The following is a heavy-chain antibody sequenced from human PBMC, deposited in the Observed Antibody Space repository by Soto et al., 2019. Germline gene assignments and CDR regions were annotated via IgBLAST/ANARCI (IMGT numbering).Heavy chain of an antibody. CDR3: AKTRNSVINYNYYDHMHV. Sequence: GGSLRLSCAASGFTFSSYGMHWVRQAPGKGLEWVSAISGSGGSTYYADSVKGRFTISRDNSKNTAFLEMNRLRVEDTAVYYCAKTRNSVINYNYYDHMHVWGPAPPVTVS. D-gene: IGHD3-10*01. J-gene: IGHJ6*02. CDR1: GFTFSSYG. V-gene: IGHV3-23*01. CDR2: ISGSGGST.